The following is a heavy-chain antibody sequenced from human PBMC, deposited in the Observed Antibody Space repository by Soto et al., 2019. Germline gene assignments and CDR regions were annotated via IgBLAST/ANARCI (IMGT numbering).Heavy chain of an antibody. V-gene: IGHV3-23*01. J-gene: IGHJ4*02. CDR3: AKDRSTTIFGVVPKGNYYFDY. CDR1: GFTFSSYA. Sequence: PGGSLRLSCAASGFTFSSYAMSWVRQAPGKGLEWVSAISGSGGSTYYADSVKGRFTISRDNSKNTLYLQMNSLRAEDTAVYYCAKDRSTTIFGVVPKGNYYFDYWGQGTLVTVSS. CDR2: ISGSGGST. D-gene: IGHD3-3*01.